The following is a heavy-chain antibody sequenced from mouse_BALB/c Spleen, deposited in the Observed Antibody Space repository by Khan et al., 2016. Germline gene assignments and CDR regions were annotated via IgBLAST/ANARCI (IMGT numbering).Heavy chain of an antibody. D-gene: IGHD1-1*01. Sequence: QVQLQQPGAELVKPGTSVKLSCKASGYNFTSYWINWVKLRPGQGLEWIGDIYPGSGSTNYNEKFKSKATLTVDTSSSTAYMQLSSLASEDSALYCCARAALSYGSSDGYFNVWGAGTTVTVSS. V-gene: IGHV1-55*01. CDR2: IYPGSGST. CDR3: ARAALSYGSSDGYFNV. J-gene: IGHJ1*01. CDR1: GYNFTSYW.